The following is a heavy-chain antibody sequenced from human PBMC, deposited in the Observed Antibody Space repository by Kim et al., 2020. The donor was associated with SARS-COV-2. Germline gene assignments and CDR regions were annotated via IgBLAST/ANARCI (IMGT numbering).Heavy chain of an antibody. CDR3: AKDQTPSTIGIVVVSYFDY. CDR1: GFTFSSYG. D-gene: IGHD2-15*01. J-gene: IGHJ4*02. V-gene: IGHV3-30*18. CDR2: ISYDGSNK. Sequence: GGSLRLSCAASGFTFSSYGMHWVRQAPGKGLEWVAVISYDGSNKYYADSVKGRFTISRDNSKNTLYLQMNSLRAEDTAVYYCAKDQTPSTIGIVVVSYFDYWGQGTLVTVSS.